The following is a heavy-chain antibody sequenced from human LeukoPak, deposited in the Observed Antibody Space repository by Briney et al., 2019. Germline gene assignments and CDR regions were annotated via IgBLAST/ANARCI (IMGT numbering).Heavy chain of an antibody. J-gene: IGHJ3*02. CDR1: GGSFSGYY. CDR3: ARDLRGSDAFDI. CDR2: INHSGST. V-gene: IGHV4-34*01. Sequence: SETLSLTCAVYGGSFSGYYWSWIRQPPGKGLEWIGEINHSGSTNYNPSLKSRVTISVDTPKNQFSLKLSSVTAADTAVYYCARDLRGSDAFDIWGQGTMVTASS.